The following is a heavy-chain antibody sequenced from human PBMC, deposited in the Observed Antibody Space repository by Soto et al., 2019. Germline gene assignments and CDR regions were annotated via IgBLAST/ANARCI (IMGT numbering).Heavy chain of an antibody. V-gene: IGHV4-61*01. CDR2: IYYSGST. D-gene: IGHD6-19*01. J-gene: IGHJ3*02. CDR3: ARVPWQWLGGYAFDI. CDR1: GGSVSSGSYY. Sequence: SETLSLTCTVSGGSVSSGSYYWSWIRQPPGKGLEWIGYIYYSGSTNYNPSLKSRVTISVDTSKNQFSLKLSSVTAADTAVYYCARVPWQWLGGYAFDIWGQGTMVTVS.